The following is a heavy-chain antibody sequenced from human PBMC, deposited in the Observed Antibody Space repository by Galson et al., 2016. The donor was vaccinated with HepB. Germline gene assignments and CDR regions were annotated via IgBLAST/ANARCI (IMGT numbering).Heavy chain of an antibody. CDR2: ISGTGGRT. D-gene: IGHD1-14*01. V-gene: IGHV3-23*01. J-gene: IGHJ5*02. Sequence: SLRLSCAASGFTFSTYAMSWVRQAPGKGLEWVSGISGTGGRTYYADSVKGRFTISRDTSKKTLYLEMNSLRAEDTAIYYCARDGSTNRYNWFDPWGQGTLVTVSS. CDR1: GFTFSTYA. CDR3: ARDGSTNRYNWFDP.